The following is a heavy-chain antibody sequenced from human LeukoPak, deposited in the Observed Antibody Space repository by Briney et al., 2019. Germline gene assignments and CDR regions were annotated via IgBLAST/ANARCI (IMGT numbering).Heavy chain of an antibody. D-gene: IGHD3-22*01. Sequence: GGSLRLSCAASGFTFSSYAMSWVRQAPGKGLGWVSAISGSGGSTYYADSVKGRFTISRDNSKNTLHLQVNSLRAEDTAVYYCAKLDYYDSSGYYYEASSPRYHFDYWGQGTLVTVSS. J-gene: IGHJ4*02. CDR3: AKLDYYDSSGYYYEASSPRYHFDY. CDR1: GFTFSSYA. CDR2: ISGSGGST. V-gene: IGHV3-23*01.